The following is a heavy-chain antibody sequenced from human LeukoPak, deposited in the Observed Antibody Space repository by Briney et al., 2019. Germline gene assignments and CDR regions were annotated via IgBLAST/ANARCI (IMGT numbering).Heavy chain of an antibody. Sequence: PGGSLRLSCEASGFTFDDYGLSWVRQAPGMGLEWVSAINWNGGSTGYADSVKGRFTISRDNAKNSLYLQMNSLRAEDTALYYCARDILIGYCSSVSCNGAFDIWGQGTMVTVSS. CDR3: ARDILIGYCSSVSCNGAFDI. CDR2: INWNGGST. J-gene: IGHJ3*02. V-gene: IGHV3-20*04. D-gene: IGHD2-2*01. CDR1: GFTFDDYG.